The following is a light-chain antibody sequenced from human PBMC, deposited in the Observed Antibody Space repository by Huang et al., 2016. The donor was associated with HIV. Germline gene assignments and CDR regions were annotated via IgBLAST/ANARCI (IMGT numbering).Light chain of an antibody. CDR2: DGS. J-gene: IGKJ1*01. CDR3: QQRTDWPPWT. V-gene: IGKV3-11*01. CDR1: QSVSNS. Sequence: EVVLTQSPATLSLSPGERATLPCRASQSVSNSLAWFQQRPGQAPRLLIYDGSIRATGIPARFSGSGSGTDFTLTISSLEPEDFAVYYCQQRTDWPPWTFGQGTKVEIK.